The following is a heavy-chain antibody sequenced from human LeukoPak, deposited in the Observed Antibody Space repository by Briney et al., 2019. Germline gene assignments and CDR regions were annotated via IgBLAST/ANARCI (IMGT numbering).Heavy chain of an antibody. V-gene: IGHV4-30-4*01. D-gene: IGHD3-10*01. CDR1: GGSISSGDYY. Sequence: SQTLSLTCTVSGGSISSGDYYWSWIRQPPGKGLEWIGYIYCSGSTYYNPSLKSRVTISVDTSKNQFSLKLSSVTAADTAVYYCARDPSGGWFDPWGQGTLVTVSS. CDR3: ARDPSGGWFDP. J-gene: IGHJ5*02. CDR2: IYCSGST.